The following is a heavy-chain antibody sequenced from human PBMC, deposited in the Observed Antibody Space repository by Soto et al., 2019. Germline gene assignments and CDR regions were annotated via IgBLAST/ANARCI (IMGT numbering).Heavy chain of an antibody. CDR3: AKDRLYPRYYFHY. Sequence: GGSLRLSCAASGFTFSSAAISWVRQAPGKGLEWVSAVSANGQGIYYADSVRGRFTISRDNSKNTVFLHMDSLSAEDTAVYYCAKDRLYPRYYFHYWGQGTLVTVSS. CDR2: VSANGQGI. CDR1: GFTFSSAA. J-gene: IGHJ4*02. V-gene: IGHV3-23*01.